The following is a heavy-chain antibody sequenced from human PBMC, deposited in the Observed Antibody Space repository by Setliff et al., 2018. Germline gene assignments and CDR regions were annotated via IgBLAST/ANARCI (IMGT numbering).Heavy chain of an antibody. J-gene: IGHJ3*02. CDR1: EFTFSNAW. CDR3: TTDWPGAAHFGSACYGTFDM. Sequence: PGGSLRLSCAVSEFTFSNAWMSWVRQAPGKGLDWVGRIKSKTSGRTADYAAPVKGRFSMSRDDSINTLYLQMNTLKTEDTAMYYCTTDWPGAAHFGSACYGTFDMWGQGTMVTVSS. D-gene: IGHD2-21*02. CDR2: IKSKTSGRTA. V-gene: IGHV3-15*01.